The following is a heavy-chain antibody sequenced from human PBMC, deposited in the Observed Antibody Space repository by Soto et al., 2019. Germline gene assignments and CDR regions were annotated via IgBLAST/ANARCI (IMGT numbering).Heavy chain of an antibody. J-gene: IGHJ4*02. CDR1: GFTFSGSS. CDR2: IRSKANGYAT. V-gene: IGHV3-73*01. CDR3: TSPGVQ. D-gene: IGHD6-6*01. Sequence: EVQLVESGGGLVQPGGSLKLSCAASGFTFSGSSMHWVRQASGKGLEWVGRIRSKANGYATTYAASVKGRFTISRDDSKNTAYLQMNSLKTEDTAVYYCTSPGVQGGQGTLVTVSS.